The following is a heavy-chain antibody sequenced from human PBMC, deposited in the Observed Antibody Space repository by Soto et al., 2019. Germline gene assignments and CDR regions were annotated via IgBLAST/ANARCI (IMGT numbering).Heavy chain of an antibody. CDR3: ARGRYSNYWHFQH. Sequence: KNPRASVKVSCKASGYTFTRYGISWVRQATGQGLEWTGSISAYTVHTSYAQKLQGRVTMSTDTSTSTAYMELRSLRSDDTAVYYCARGRYSNYWHFQHWGQGTLVTVSS. V-gene: IGHV1-18*04. CDR2: ISAYTVHT. D-gene: IGHD4-4*01. J-gene: IGHJ1*01. CDR1: GYTFTRYG.